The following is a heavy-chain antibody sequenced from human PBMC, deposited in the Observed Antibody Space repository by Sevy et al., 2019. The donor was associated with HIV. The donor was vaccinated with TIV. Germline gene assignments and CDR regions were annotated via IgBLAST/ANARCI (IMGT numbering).Heavy chain of an antibody. Sequence: ASVKVSCKASGYTFTSYGISWVRQAPGQGLEWMGWIRAYNGNTNYAQKLQGRVTMTTDTSTSTAYMELRSLRSDDTAVYYCARDRDLEWLSNYYYGMDVWGQGTTVTVSS. V-gene: IGHV1-18*01. CDR2: IRAYNGNT. CDR1: GYTFTSYG. CDR3: ARDRDLEWLSNYYYGMDV. D-gene: IGHD3-3*01. J-gene: IGHJ6*02.